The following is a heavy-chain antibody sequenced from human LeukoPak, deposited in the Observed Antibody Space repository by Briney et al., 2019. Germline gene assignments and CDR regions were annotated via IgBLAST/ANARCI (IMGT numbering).Heavy chain of an antibody. V-gene: IGHV1-8*01. CDR1: GYTFTSYD. J-gene: IGHJ6*03. CDR3: ARAGSSGLLYYYYMDV. Sequence: GASVKVSCKASGYTFTSYDINWVRQATGQGLEWMGWMNPNSGNTGYAQKFQGRVTMTTSTSISTAYMELSSLRSDDTAVYYCARAGSSGLLYYYYMDVWGKGTTVTISS. D-gene: IGHD3-22*01. CDR2: MNPNSGNT.